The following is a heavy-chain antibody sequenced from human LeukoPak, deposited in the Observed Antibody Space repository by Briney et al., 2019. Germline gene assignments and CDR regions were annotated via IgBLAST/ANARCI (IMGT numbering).Heavy chain of an antibody. J-gene: IGHJ4*02. Sequence: GAPVKVSCKASGGTFSSYAISWVRQAPGQGLEWMGWISAYNGNTNYAQKLQGRVTMTTDTSTSTAYMELRSLRSDDTAVYYCARDYDFWSGTSDWGQGTLVTVSS. CDR2: ISAYNGNT. CDR3: ARDYDFWSGTSD. CDR1: GGTFSSYA. D-gene: IGHD3-3*01. V-gene: IGHV1-18*01.